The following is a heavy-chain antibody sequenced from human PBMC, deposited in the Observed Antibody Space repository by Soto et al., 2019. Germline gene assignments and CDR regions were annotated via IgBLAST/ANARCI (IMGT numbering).Heavy chain of an antibody. V-gene: IGHV1-2*02. D-gene: IGHD3-9*01. CDR1: GYTFTGYY. J-gene: IGHJ3*02. CDR3: ARGLDFDWLLSPLDI. Sequence: QVQLVQSGAEVKKPGASVKVSCKASGYTFTGYYMYWVRQAPGQGLEWMGWINPNSGGTNYAQKFQGRVTMTRDTSVSTAYLELSRLRSDDTAVYYCARGLDFDWLLSPLDIWGQGTMVTVSS. CDR2: INPNSGGT.